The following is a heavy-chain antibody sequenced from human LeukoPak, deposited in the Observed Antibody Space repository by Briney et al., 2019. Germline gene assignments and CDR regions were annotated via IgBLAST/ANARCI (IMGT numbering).Heavy chain of an antibody. CDR1: GGSISSSSYY. CDR3: ARDSMRVQTGTTS. D-gene: IGHD1-1*01. Sequence: PSEILSLTCTVSGGSISSSSYYWGWIRQPPGKGLEWIGSIYYSGSTYYNPSLRSRVTFSVDTSKNQFSLRLNAVTAADTAVYYCARDSMRVQTGTTSWGQGTLVTVSS. V-gene: IGHV4-39*07. J-gene: IGHJ4*02. CDR2: IYYSGST.